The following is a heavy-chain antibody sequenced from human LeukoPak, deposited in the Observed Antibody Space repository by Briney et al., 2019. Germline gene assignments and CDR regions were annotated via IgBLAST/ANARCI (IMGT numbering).Heavy chain of an antibody. Sequence: SETLSLTCTVSGGSISSYYWSWIRQPPGKGLEWIGYIYYSGSTNYNPSLKSRVTISVDTSKNQFSLKLSSVTAADTAVYYCARDIWGSAFDPWGQGTLVTVSS. J-gene: IGHJ5*02. CDR2: IYYSGST. D-gene: IGHD3-16*01. V-gene: IGHV4-59*01. CDR1: GGSISSYY. CDR3: ARDIWGSAFDP.